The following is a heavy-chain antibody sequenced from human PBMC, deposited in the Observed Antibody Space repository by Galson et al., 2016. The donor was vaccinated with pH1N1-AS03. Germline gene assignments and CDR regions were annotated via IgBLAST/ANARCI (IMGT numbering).Heavy chain of an antibody. V-gene: IGHV2-5*02. CDR1: GFSLSAGGVH. Sequence: PALVKPTQTLTLTCTVSGFSLSAGGVHVAWIRQSPGKALEWLALIYWDGDERYNSSLRSRLSIRRDTSKNHVVLTMTSVGPMDTGTYYCARSTPVNEGLDSWGQGTLVSVSS. CDR3: ARSTPVNEGLDS. D-gene: IGHD2-8*01. CDR2: IYWDGDE. J-gene: IGHJ4*02.